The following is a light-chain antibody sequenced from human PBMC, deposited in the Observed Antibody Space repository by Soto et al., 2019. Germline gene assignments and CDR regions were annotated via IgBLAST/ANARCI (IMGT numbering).Light chain of an antibody. Sequence: DIQMTQSPSTLSASVGDRVTITCRASQSISTWLAWYQQKSGQAPNLLIHKASSLQSGVPSRFSGSGSGTEFTLTISSLQPDDFATYYCQHYNSYPSTFGGGTKVEIK. J-gene: IGKJ4*01. CDR1: QSISTW. CDR2: KAS. CDR3: QHYNSYPST. V-gene: IGKV1-5*03.